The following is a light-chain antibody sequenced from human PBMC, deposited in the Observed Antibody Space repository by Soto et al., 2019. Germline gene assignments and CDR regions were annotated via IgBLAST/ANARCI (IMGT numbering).Light chain of an antibody. Sequence: DIQLTQSPSSLSASVGDKVTITCRASQSIRSYLNWVQQKPGKAPKLLIYDASSLQTGVPSRFSGSESGTDFSLTISSLQPEDFANYYCQQSYSTPPWTFGQGTKVEIK. CDR3: QQSYSTPPWT. CDR1: QSIRSY. V-gene: IGKV1-39*01. CDR2: DAS. J-gene: IGKJ1*01.